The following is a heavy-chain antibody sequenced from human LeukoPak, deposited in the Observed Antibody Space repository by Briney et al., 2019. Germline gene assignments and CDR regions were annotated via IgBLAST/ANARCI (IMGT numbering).Heavy chain of an antibody. J-gene: IGHJ4*02. D-gene: IGHD4-17*01. CDR2: INSDETTK. Sequence: AGGSLRLSCAASGFPFSIHWMHWVRQAPGKGLVWVSSINSDETTKNYADSVKGRFTISRDNAKNTVYLQMNSLRVEDTAVYYCARGALYQYYLDYWGWGQGTLVTVSS. CDR3: ARGALYQYYLDYWG. V-gene: IGHV3-74*01. CDR1: GFPFSIHW.